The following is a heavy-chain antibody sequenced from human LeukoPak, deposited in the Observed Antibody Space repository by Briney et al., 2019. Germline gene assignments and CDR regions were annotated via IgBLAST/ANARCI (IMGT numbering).Heavy chain of an antibody. CDR3: AREVAAGSHRGFDY. Sequence: PSGTLSLTCAVSGGSISTNNWWHWVRQSPGKGLEWMGEIFYIGGTNYNPSLTSRVTMSVDTSKNQFSLNVKSVTAADTAMYYCAREVAAGSHRGFDYWGQGILVTVSS. V-gene: IGHV4-4*02. J-gene: IGHJ4*02. D-gene: IGHD6-19*01. CDR1: GGSISTNNW. CDR2: IFYIGGT.